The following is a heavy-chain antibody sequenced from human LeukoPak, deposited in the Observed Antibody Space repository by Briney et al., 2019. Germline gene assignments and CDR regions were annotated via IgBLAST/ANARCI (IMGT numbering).Heavy chain of an antibody. V-gene: IGHV4-39*07. D-gene: IGHD2-21*01. J-gene: IGHJ4*02. CDR2: INHSGST. CDR3: ARGRPISHGIDY. Sequence: SETLSLTCTVSGGSISSGGYYWSWIRQHPGTGLEWIGEINHSGSTNYNPSLKSRVTISVDTSKNQFSLKLSSVTAADTAVYYCARGRPISHGIDYWGQGTLVTVSS. CDR1: GGSISSGGYY.